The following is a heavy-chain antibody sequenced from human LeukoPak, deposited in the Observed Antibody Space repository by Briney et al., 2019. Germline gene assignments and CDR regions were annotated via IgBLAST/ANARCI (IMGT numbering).Heavy chain of an antibody. Sequence: GRSLRLSCAASGFTFDDYAMHWVRQAPGKGLEWVSGISWNSGSIGYADSVKGRFTISRDNAKNSLYLQMNSLRAEDTALYYCAKDIATYYYGSGGLDYWGQGTLVTVSS. CDR1: GFTFDDYA. CDR3: AKDIATYYYGSGGLDY. V-gene: IGHV3-9*01. D-gene: IGHD3-10*01. J-gene: IGHJ4*02. CDR2: ISWNSGSI.